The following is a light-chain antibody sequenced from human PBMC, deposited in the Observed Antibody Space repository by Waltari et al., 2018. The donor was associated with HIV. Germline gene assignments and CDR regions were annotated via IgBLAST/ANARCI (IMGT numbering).Light chain of an antibody. CDR2: GAA. V-gene: IGKV3-20*01. CDR3: QQYGSSPLFT. CDR1: QSVSSRY. Sequence: EIVLTQSPGTLSLSPGERATLSCRASQSVSSRYLAWYQQQPGQAPRLLIYGAASRATGIPDRFSGSGSGTDFTLTISRLEPEDFAVYYCQQYGSSPLFTFGPGTKVDIK. J-gene: IGKJ3*01.